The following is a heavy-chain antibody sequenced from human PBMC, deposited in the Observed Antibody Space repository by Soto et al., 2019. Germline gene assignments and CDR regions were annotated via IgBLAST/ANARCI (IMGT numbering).Heavy chain of an antibody. CDR2: MNPNSGNT. V-gene: IGHV1-8*01. CDR1: GYTFTSYD. J-gene: IGHJ6*04. D-gene: IGHD2-15*01. CDR3: ARSGGYCSGGSCGMDV. Sequence: ASVKVSCKASGYTFTSYDINWVRQATGQGLEWMGWMNPNSGNTGYAQKFQGRVTMTRNTSISTAYMELSSLRSEGTAVYYCARSGGYCSGGSCGMDVWGKGTTVTVSS.